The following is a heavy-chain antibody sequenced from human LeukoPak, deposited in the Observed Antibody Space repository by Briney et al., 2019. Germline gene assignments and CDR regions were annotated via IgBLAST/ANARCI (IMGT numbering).Heavy chain of an antibody. Sequence: ASVTVSFTASGYTFTIYAMNWVRQAPGQGLEWMGWINTNTGNPTYAQGFTGRFVFSLDTSVSTAYLQISSLKAEDTAVYYCARDGYYDFWSGYPPAPYYFDFWGQGTLVTVSS. CDR3: ARDGYYDFWSGYPPAPYYFDF. V-gene: IGHV7-4-1*02. J-gene: IGHJ4*02. CDR2: INTNTGNP. CDR1: GYTFTIYA. D-gene: IGHD3-3*01.